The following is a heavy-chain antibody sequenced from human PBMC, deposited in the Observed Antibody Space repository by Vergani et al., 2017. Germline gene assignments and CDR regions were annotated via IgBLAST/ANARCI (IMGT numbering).Heavy chain of an antibody. CDR1: RFTFSSYD. V-gene: IGHV3-9*01. D-gene: IGHD2-15*01. Sequence: EVQLVESGGGLVQPGGSLRLSCAASRFTFSSYDMHWVRQATGKGLEWVSGISWNSRSIGYADSVKGRFTISRDNARDSLYLQMNSLRPEDTALYYCAKDAVGYCNGRSCYSEGGFDYWGQGTLVTVSS. CDR2: ISWNSRSI. J-gene: IGHJ4*02. CDR3: AKDAVGYCNGRSCYSEGGFDY.